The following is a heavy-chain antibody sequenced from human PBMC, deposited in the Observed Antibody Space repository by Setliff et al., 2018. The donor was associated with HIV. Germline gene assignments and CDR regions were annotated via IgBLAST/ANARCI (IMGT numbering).Heavy chain of an antibody. D-gene: IGHD5-12*01. CDR3: ARGRATIPSPELDAFDI. J-gene: IGHJ3*02. CDR2: INPNSGGT. V-gene: IGHV1-2*04. CDR1: GYTFTGYY. Sequence: GASVKVSCKASGYTFTGYYMHWVRQAPGQGLEWMGWINPNSGGTNYAQKFQGWVTMTRDTSISTAYMELSRLRSDDTAVYYCARGRATIPSPELDAFDIWGQGTMVTVSS.